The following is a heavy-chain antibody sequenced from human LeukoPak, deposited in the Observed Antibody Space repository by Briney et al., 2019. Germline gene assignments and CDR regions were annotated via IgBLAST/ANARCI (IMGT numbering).Heavy chain of an antibody. CDR1: GGSISSGSYY. V-gene: IGHV4-61*02. CDR3: ARDRVVLWFDP. CDR2: IYTSGST. D-gene: IGHD2-2*01. J-gene: IGHJ5*02. Sequence: SETLSLTRTVSGGSISSGSYYWSWIRQPAGKGLEWIGRIYTSGSTNYNPSLKSRVTISVDTSKNQFSLKLSSVTAADTAVYYCARDRVVLWFDPWGQGTLVTVSS.